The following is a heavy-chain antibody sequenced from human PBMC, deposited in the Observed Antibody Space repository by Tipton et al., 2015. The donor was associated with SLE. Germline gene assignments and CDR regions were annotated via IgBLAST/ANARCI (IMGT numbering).Heavy chain of an antibody. D-gene: IGHD6-6*01. CDR1: GFTFSSYW. J-gene: IGHJ5*02. V-gene: IGHV3-7*03. CDR3: AKAGGIAARDNWFDP. CDR2: IKQDGSEK. Sequence: LSLTCAASGFTFSSYWMSWVRQAPGKGLEWVANIKQDGSEKYYADSVKGRFTISRDNAKNSLYLQMNSLRAEDMALYYCAKAGGIAARDNWFDPWGQGTLVTVSP.